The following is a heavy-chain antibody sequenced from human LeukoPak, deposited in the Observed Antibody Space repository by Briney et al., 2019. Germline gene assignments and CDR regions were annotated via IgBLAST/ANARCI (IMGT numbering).Heavy chain of an antibody. J-gene: IGHJ4*02. V-gene: IGHV2-5*02. Sequence: ESGPTLVKPTQTLTLTCSFSGFSLSTSGVGVGWIRQPPGKALEWLALIYWDDDKRYSPSLKSRLTITKDTSKNQVVLRMTNMDPVDTATYYCAHTQLWLPAFDYWGQGTLVSVSS. CDR3: AHTQLWLPAFDY. CDR2: IYWDDDK. D-gene: IGHD5-18*01. CDR1: GFSLSTSGVG.